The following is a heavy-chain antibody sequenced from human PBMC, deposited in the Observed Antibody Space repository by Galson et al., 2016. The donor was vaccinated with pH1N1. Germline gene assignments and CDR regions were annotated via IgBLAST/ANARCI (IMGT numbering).Heavy chain of an antibody. CDR3: ARTHYSSDPYYYYDMDV. CDR2: ISAYDGHT. J-gene: IGHJ6*03. D-gene: IGHD6-19*01. CDR1: GYTFINYG. Sequence: SVKVSCKASGYTFINYGIAWVRQAPGQGPEWMGWISAYDGHTDYAQNFQGRVAMTIDTSTSTANMELRSLRSDDTAVYYCARTHYSSDPYYYYDMDVWGKGTTVTVSS. V-gene: IGHV1-18*01.